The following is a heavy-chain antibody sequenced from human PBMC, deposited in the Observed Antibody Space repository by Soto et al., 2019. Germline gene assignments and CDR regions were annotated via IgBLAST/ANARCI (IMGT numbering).Heavy chain of an antibody. CDR1: GFTCSSYG. J-gene: IGHJ4*01. V-gene: IGHV3-33*01. CDR2: IWDDGSDK. CDR3: ARAKYGDQIDY. Sequence: QVQLVESGGGVVQPGRSLRLACAASGFTCSSYGMHWVRQAPGKGLEWVAVIWDDGSDKYYADSVKGRFTIARDKSKNTLYLQMNSLRAEDTAVYYCARAKYGDQIDYWGHGTPVTVSS. D-gene: IGHD4-17*01.